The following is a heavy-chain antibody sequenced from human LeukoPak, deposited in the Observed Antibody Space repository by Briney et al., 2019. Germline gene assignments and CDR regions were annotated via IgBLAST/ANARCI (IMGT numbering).Heavy chain of an antibody. CDR3: AHRLSYYDSSGYYYRSEYFQH. V-gene: IGHV2-5*02. CDR1: GFSLSTSGVG. J-gene: IGHJ1*01. Sequence: ESGPTLVKPTQTLTLTCTFSGFSLSTSGVGVGWIRQPPGKALEWLALIYWDDDKRYSPSLKSRLTITKDPSKNQVVRTMTNMDPVDTATYYCAHRLSYYDSSGYYYRSEYFQHWGQGTLVTVSS. D-gene: IGHD3-22*01. CDR2: IYWDDDK.